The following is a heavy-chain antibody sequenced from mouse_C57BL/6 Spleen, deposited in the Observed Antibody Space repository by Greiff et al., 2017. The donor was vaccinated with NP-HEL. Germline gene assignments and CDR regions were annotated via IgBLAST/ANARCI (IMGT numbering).Heavy chain of an antibody. J-gene: IGHJ3*01. V-gene: IGHV5-17*01. CDR3: ARPGYYGSWFAY. D-gene: IGHD1-1*01. Sequence: EVHLVESGGGLVKPGGSLKLSCAASGFTFSDYGMHWVRQAPEKGLEWVAYISSGSSTIYYADTVKGRFTISRDNAKNTLFLQMTSLRSEDTAMYYCARPGYYGSWFAYWGQGTLVTVSA. CDR1: GFTFSDYG. CDR2: ISSGSSTI.